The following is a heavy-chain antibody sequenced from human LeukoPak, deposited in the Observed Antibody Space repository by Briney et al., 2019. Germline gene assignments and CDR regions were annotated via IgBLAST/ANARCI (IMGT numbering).Heavy chain of an antibody. CDR2: IYSGGST. D-gene: IGHD2-2*01. CDR1: GFTVSSNY. J-gene: IGHJ4*02. CDR3: ARGGRGGCSSTSCYQDY. Sequence: GGSLRLSCAASGFTVSSNYMSWVRQAPGKGLEWVSVIYSGGSTYYADSVKGRLTISRDNSKNTLYLQMNSLRAEDTAVYYCARGGRGGCSSTSCYQDYWGQGTLVTVSS. V-gene: IGHV3-66*01.